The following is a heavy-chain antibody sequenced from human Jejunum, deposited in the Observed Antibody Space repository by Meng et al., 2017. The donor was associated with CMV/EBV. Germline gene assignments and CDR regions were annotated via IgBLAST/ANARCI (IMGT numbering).Heavy chain of an antibody. Sequence: GFTFSRNPMHWVRQAPGKGLEWVAVISYDGGNKYYADSVKDRFTISRDNSNNTLYLQLDSLRAEDTAVYYCARDRTSVVVPAALLYWGQGTLVTVSS. CDR3: ARDRTSVVVPAALLY. V-gene: IGHV3-30-3*01. CDR2: ISYDGGNK. J-gene: IGHJ4*02. CDR1: GFTFSRNP. D-gene: IGHD2-2*01.